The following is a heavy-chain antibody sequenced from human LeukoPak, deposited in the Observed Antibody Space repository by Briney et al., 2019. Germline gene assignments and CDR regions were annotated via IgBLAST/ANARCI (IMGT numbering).Heavy chain of an antibody. CDR1: GGSFSSHY. CDR3: ARGLRQGSAWSWGTKEKSYQYIDV. CDR2: INPRGST. Sequence: SETLSLSCGVSGGSFSSHYWTWIRQPPGKRLEWIGEINPRGSTNYNPSLQSRVTVSADTSRNQLYLSLTSVTAADSAVYFCARGLRQGSAWSWGTKEKSYQYIDVWGTGTTVIVSS. D-gene: IGHD6-19*01. V-gene: IGHV4-34*01. J-gene: IGHJ6*04.